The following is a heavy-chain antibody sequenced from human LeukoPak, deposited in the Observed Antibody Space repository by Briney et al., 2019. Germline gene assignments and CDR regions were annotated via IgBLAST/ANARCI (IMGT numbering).Heavy chain of an antibody. CDR1: GFTFSSYA. CDR2: LRGDGST. J-gene: IGHJ6*02. D-gene: IGHD3-22*01. Sequence: GGSLRLSCAASGFTFSSYAMSWVRQAPARGLEWVSSLRGDGSTFYADSVKGRFTISRDNSKNTLYLQMNSLRAEDTAVYYCAKDSGGYYDSSGYPPYYGMDVWGQGTTVTVSS. CDR3: AKDSGGYYDSSGYPPYYGMDV. V-gene: IGHV3-23*01.